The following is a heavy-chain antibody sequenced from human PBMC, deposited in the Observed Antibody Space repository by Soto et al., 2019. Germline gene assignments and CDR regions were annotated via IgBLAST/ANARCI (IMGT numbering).Heavy chain of an antibody. D-gene: IGHD4-17*01. V-gene: IGHV4-59*01. J-gene: IGHJ6*02. CDR3: ARDPRGDYDYYYYGMDV. CDR2: IYYSGST. CDR1: CGSISSYY. Sequence: SSETLSLTCTVSCGSISSYYWSWIRQPPGKGLEWIGYIYYSGSTNYNPSLKSRVTISVDTSKNQFSLKLSSVTAADTAVYYCARDPRGDYDYYYYGMDVWGQGTTVTVSS.